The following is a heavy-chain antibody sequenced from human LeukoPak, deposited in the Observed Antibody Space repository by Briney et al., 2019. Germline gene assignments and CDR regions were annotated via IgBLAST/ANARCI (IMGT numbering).Heavy chain of an antibody. V-gene: IGHV5-51*01. D-gene: IGHD3-22*01. Sequence: PGESLKISCKGSGYSFTNNWIGWVRQMPGKGLEWMGIIYPGDSDTRYSPSFQGQVTISVDKSISTAYLQWSSLKASDTAMYYCARGDYDSSGYSDYWGQGTLVTVSS. CDR3: ARGDYDSSGYSDY. CDR2: IYPGDSDT. J-gene: IGHJ4*02. CDR1: GYSFTNNW.